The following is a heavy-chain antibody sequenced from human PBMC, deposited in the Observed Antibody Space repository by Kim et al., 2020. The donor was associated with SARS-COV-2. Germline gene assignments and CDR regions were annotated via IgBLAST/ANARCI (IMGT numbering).Heavy chain of an antibody. Sequence: GGSLRLSCEASGFTFGNYGGHWVRQAPGKGLEWVAFISHDGSRTYYRDSVKGRFSISRDNWKHTMYLEMSSLGPEDTAVYYCTKRGATVGTMYDFGLDV. CDR1: GFTFGNYG. V-gene: IGHV3-30*02. J-gene: IGHJ6*01. CDR2: ISHDGSRT. D-gene: IGHD1-1*01. CDR3: TKRGATVGTMYDFGLDV.